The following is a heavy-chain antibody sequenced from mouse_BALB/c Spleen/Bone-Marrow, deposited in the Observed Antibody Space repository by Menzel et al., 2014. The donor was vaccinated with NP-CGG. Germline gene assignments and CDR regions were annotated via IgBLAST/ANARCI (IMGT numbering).Heavy chain of an antibody. CDR3: ARFPMDY. Sequence: EAQLVESGGGLVQPGGSLRLSCTTSGFTFTDYYMSWVRQPPGKALEWLAFIRNKAYGYTTEYSASVRGRFTISRDNSQSILYLQMNTLRAEDSATYYCARFPMDYWGQGTSVTVSS. CDR2: IRNKAYGYTT. V-gene: IGHV7-3*02. CDR1: GFTFTDYY. J-gene: IGHJ4*01.